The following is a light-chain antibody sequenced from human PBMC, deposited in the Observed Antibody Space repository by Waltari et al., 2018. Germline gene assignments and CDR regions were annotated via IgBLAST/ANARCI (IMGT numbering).Light chain of an antibody. CDR2: WAS. CDR3: HQYYSIPVT. V-gene: IGKV4-1*01. Sequence: DIMMTQSPDSLAVSLGERATIKCKSSQSLLYSSNNKNYLAWFQQKPGQPPKLLIYWASSRESGVPDRISGSGSGTDFTLTISSLQAEDVAVYYCHQYYSIPVTFGGGTKVEIQ. J-gene: IGKJ4*01. CDR1: QSLLYSSNNKNY.